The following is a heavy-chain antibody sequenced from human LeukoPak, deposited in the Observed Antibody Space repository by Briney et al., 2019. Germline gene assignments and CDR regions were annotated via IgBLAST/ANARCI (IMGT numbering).Heavy chain of an antibody. CDR1: GYTFTGYY. Sequence: ASVKVSCKASGYTFTGYYMHWVRQAPGQGLEWMGWIDPNSGGTNYAQKFQGRVTMTRDTSISTAYMELSRLRSDDTAVYYCARKGWNDGHYMDVWGKGTTVTISS. V-gene: IGHV1-2*02. D-gene: IGHD1-1*01. J-gene: IGHJ6*03. CDR2: IDPNSGGT. CDR3: ARKGWNDGHYMDV.